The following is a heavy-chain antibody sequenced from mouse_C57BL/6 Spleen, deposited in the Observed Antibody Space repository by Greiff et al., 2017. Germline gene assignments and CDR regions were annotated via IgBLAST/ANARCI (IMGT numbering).Heavy chain of an antibody. D-gene: IGHD1-1*01. CDR3: TTLYYGSSYSV. CDR2: IDPEDGDT. J-gene: IGHJ1*03. Sequence: VQLQQSGAELVRPGASVKLSCTASGFNIKDYYMHWVKQRPEQGLEWIGRIDPEDGDTEYAPKFQGKATMTADTSSNTAYLQRSRLTSEDTAVYYCTTLYYGSSYSVWGTGTTVTVSS. CDR1: GFNIKDYY. V-gene: IGHV14-1*01.